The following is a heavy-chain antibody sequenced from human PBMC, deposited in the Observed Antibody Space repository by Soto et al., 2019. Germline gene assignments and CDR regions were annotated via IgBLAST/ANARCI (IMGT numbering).Heavy chain of an antibody. D-gene: IGHD6-19*01. CDR2: ISSDSVWI. Sequence: PGGSLRLSCAASGFTFSSSTMNWVRQAPGKGLEWVSSISSDSVWIYYAASVKGRFTISRDNAKNSLFLQMSSLRAEDTAVYYCARVGIAGADLLALDYWGQGTLVTVSS. J-gene: IGHJ4*02. V-gene: IGHV3-21*01. CDR1: GFTFSSST. CDR3: ARVGIAGADLLALDY.